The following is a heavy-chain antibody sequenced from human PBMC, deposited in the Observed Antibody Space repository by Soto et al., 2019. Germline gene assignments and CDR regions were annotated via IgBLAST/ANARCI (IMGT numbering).Heavy chain of an antibody. V-gene: IGHV3-11*01. CDR2: ISTTSSTI. J-gene: IGHJ3*02. D-gene: IGHD3-22*01. Sequence: GGSLRLSCAVSGFTFSDYYMSWIRQAPGKGLEWLSYISTTSSTIYYADSVRGRFAISRDSAKNSLYLQMNSLRAEDTAVYYCARGTVVIVATSAFDIWGQGTMVAVSS. CDR1: GFTFSDYY. CDR3: ARGTVVIVATSAFDI.